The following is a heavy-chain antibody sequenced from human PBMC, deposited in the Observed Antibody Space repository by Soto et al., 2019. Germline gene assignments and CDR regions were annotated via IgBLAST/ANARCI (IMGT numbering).Heavy chain of an antibody. D-gene: IGHD3-3*01. CDR3: ARENTYYDFWSGYSQGGYYYGMDV. Sequence: ETLSLTCAVSGGSISSGGYSWSWIRQPPGKGLEWIGCIYTSGSTNYNPSLKSRVTVSVDTSKNQFSLKLSSVTAADTAVYYCARENTYYDFWSGYSQGGYYYGMDVWGQGTTVTV. J-gene: IGHJ6*02. V-gene: IGHV4-61*08. CDR2: IYTSGST. CDR1: GGSISSGGYS.